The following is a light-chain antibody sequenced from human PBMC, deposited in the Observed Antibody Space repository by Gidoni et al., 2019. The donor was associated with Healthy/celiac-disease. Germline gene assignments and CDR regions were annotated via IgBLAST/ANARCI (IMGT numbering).Light chain of an antibody. V-gene: IGKV3-15*01. CDR1: QSVSNN. CDR2: GAS. Sequence: DIVMTQYPATLSVSPGERATLSCRASQSVSNNLAWYQQKPGQTPRLFIYGASTRATGIPAKFSGGGSGTEFTLTISSLQSEDFAVYYCQQYNNWPRTLGQGTKVEIK. CDR3: QQYNNWPRT. J-gene: IGKJ1*01.